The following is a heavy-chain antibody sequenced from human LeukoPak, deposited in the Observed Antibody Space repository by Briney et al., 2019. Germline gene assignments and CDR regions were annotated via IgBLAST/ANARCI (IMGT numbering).Heavy chain of an antibody. J-gene: IGHJ4*01. CDR2: IHHGGDT. CDR1: SGSVSVSNW. CDR3: ARGWIPDYYGSGTPWRYFDY. V-gene: IGHV4-4*02. D-gene: IGHD3-10*01. Sequence: PSETLSLTCAVSSGSVSVSNWWTWIRQTPGKGLEWIGEIHHGGDTNYNPSLESRVTISVDKSTNHFSLRLNSVTAADTAVYYCARGWIPDYYGSGTPWRYFDYWGLGVLVTVSS.